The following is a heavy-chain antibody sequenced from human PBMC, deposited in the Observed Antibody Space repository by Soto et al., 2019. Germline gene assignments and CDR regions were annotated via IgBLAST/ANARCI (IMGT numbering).Heavy chain of an antibody. D-gene: IGHD2-2*01. V-gene: IGHV1-18*01. Sequence: GASVKVSCKASGYTFTSCGISWVRQAPGQGLEWMGWISAYNGNTNYARKLQGRVTMTTDTSTSTAYMELRSLRSDDTAVYYCARDVEYQLHFYYYYGMDVWGQGTTVTVSS. J-gene: IGHJ6*02. CDR2: ISAYNGNT. CDR1: GYTFTSCG. CDR3: ARDVEYQLHFYYYYGMDV.